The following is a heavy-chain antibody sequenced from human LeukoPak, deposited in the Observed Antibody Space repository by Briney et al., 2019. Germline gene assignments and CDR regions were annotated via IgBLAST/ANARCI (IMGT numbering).Heavy chain of an antibody. CDR3: ARVSRIAFPSGSYYGRGPFDY. J-gene: IGHJ4*02. CDR1: GGSFSGYY. Sequence: SETLSLTCAVYGGSFSGYYWSWIRQPPGKGLEWIGEINHSGSTNYNPSLKSRVTISVDASKNQFSLKLSSVTAADTAVYYCARVSRIAFPSGSYYGRGPFDYWGQGTLVTVSS. V-gene: IGHV4-34*01. D-gene: IGHD1-26*01. CDR2: INHSGST.